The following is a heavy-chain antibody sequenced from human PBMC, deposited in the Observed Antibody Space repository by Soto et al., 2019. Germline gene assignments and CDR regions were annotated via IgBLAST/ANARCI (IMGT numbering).Heavy chain of an antibody. Sequence: EVQLVESGGGLVKPGGSLRLSCAASGFTFSSYSMNWVRQAPGKGLEWVSSISSSSSYIYYADSVKGRFTISRDNAKNSLYLQMNSLRAEDTAVYYCARGGSYYYGSGSYYNDDYWGQGTLVTVSS. D-gene: IGHD3-10*01. J-gene: IGHJ4*02. CDR1: GFTFSSYS. CDR2: ISSSSSYI. CDR3: ARGGSYYYGSGSYYNDDY. V-gene: IGHV3-21*01.